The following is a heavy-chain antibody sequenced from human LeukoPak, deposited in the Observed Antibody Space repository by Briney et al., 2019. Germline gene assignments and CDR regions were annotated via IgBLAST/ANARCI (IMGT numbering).Heavy chain of an antibody. CDR2: ISGSGGTT. CDR3: AKGPYGPGSFDY. V-gene: IGHV3-23*01. CDR1: GLTFSSYA. D-gene: IGHD3-10*01. J-gene: IGHJ4*02. Sequence: PGGSLRLSCAASGLTFSSYAMSWVRQAPGKGPEWVSAISGSGGTTYYADSVKGRFTMSRDNSKDTLNLQMNSLRAEDTAVYYCAKGPYGPGSFDYWGQGTLVTVSS.